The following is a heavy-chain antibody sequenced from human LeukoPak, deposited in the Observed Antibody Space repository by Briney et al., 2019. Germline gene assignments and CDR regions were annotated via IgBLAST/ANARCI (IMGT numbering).Heavy chain of an antibody. D-gene: IGHD3-22*01. CDR2: INHSGST. CDR1: GVSFSGYY. CDR3: ARALYYDSSGYYPNWFDP. Sequence: SETLSLTCAVYGVSFSGYYWSWIRQPPGKGLEWIGEINHSGSTNYNPSLKSRVTISVDTSKNQFSLKLSSVTAADTAVYYCARALYYDSSGYYPNWFDPWGQGTLVTVSS. J-gene: IGHJ5*02. V-gene: IGHV4-34*01.